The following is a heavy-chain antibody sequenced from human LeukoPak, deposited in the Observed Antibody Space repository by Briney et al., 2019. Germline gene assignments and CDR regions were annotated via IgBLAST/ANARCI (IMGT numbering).Heavy chain of an antibody. D-gene: IGHD2/OR15-2a*01. Sequence: GASVKVSCKASGGTFSSYAISWVRQAPGQGLEWMGGIIPIFGTANYAQKFQGRVTITADESTSTAYMELSSLRSDDTAVYYCARVFNYLYNWFDPWGQGTLVTVSS. V-gene: IGHV1-69*13. CDR1: GGTFSSYA. CDR3: ARVFNYLYNWFDP. J-gene: IGHJ5*02. CDR2: IIPIFGTA.